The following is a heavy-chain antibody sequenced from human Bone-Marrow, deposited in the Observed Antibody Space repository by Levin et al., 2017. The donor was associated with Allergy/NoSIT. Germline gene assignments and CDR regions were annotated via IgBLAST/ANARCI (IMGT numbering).Heavy chain of an antibody. V-gene: IGHV3-43*01. CDR1: GFTFDDYT. CDR3: AKDTARAVAGHHYYYYGMDV. J-gene: IGHJ6*02. Sequence: GESLKISCAASGFTFDDYTMHWVRQAPGKGLEWVSLISWDGGSTYYADSVKGRFTISRDNSKNSLYLQMNSLRTEDTALYYCAKDTARAVAGHHYYYYGMDVWGQGTTVTVSS. D-gene: IGHD6-19*01. CDR2: ISWDGGST.